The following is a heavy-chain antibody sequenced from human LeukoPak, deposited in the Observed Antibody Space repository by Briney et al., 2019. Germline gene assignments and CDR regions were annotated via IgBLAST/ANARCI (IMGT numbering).Heavy chain of an antibody. Sequence: SSVKVSCKASGYTFTGYYLHWVRQAPGQGLEWMGRINPNSGGTNYAQKFQGRVTMTRDTSISTGYMELSRLRSDDTAVYYCAFPRHCSGGSCYSSWFDPWGQGTLVTVSS. CDR1: GYTFTGYY. CDR3: AFPRHCSGGSCYSSWFDP. V-gene: IGHV1-2*06. CDR2: INPNSGGT. D-gene: IGHD2-15*01. J-gene: IGHJ5*02.